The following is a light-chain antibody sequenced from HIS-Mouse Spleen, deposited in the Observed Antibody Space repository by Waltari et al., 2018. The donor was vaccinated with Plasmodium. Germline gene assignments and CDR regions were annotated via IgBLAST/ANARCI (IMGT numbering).Light chain of an antibody. CDR2: GAS. V-gene: IGKV3D-7*01. J-gene: IGKJ2*01. CDR3: QQDYNLPYT. CDR1: QSVSSSY. Sequence: EIVMTQSPATMSLSPGERATLSCRASQSVSSSYLSWYQQKPGQAPRLLIYGASTRATGIPARFSGSASGTDFTLTTSSLQPADFAVYYCQQDYNLPYTFGQGTKLEIK.